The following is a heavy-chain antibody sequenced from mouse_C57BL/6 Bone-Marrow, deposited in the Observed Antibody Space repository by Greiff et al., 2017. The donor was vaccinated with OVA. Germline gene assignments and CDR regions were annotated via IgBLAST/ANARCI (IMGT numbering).Heavy chain of an antibody. CDR3: ARGGYTVYFDY. V-gene: IGHV1-54*01. D-gene: IGHD1-1*01. J-gene: IGHJ2*01. CDR1: GYAFTNYL. Sequence: QVQLKQSGAELVRPGTSVKVSCKASGYAFTNYLIEWVKQRPGQGLEWIGVINPGSGGTNYNEKFKGKATLTADKSSSTAYMQLSSLTSEDSAVYFCARGGYTVYFDYWGQGTTLTVSS. CDR2: INPGSGGT.